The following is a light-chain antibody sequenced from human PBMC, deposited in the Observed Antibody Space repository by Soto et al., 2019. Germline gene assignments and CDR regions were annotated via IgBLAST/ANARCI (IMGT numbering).Light chain of an antibody. V-gene: IGKV3-20*01. J-gene: IGKJ1*01. Sequence: EVVLTQSPGTLSLSPGERATLSCRASETVTSDYLAWYQQKPGQAPRLLFYGASRRAAGIPDRFSGSRSGTDFTLIISRLEPEDFVVYYCHQYGSSPWTFGQGTKVEIK. CDR2: GAS. CDR3: HQYGSSPWT. CDR1: ETVTSDY.